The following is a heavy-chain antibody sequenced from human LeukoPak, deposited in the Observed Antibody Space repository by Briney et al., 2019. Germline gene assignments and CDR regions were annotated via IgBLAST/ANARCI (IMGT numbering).Heavy chain of an antibody. CDR3: AKDSRAALVGPYYMDV. CDR2: IRYDETNE. D-gene: IGHD6-25*01. V-gene: IGHV3-30*02. J-gene: IGHJ6*03. Sequence: GGSLRLSCAASGFTFNTYGMYWVRQAPGKGLEWVAFIRYDETNEYYADSVKGRFTISRDNSKNTLYLQMNSLRTEDTAVYYCAKDSRAALVGPYYMDVWGKGTTVTISS. CDR1: GFTFNTYG.